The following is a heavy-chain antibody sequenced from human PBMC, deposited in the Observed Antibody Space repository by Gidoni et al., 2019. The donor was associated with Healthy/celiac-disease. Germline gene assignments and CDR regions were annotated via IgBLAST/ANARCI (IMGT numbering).Heavy chain of an antibody. Sequence: QVQLVEAGGGVVQPGRALNLSCAASGFPFSSYGMPWGRHAPGKGLEWVAVICYDGRNNDYAVSVKGIFTISRDNSKTTLYLKMNSLRAEDTAVYYGARDGPYSDYVFWFDPWGQGTLVTVSA. D-gene: IGHD4-17*01. CDR1: GFPFSSYG. CDR3: ARDGPYSDYVFWFDP. V-gene: IGHV3-33*01. CDR2: ICYDGRNN. J-gene: IGHJ5*02.